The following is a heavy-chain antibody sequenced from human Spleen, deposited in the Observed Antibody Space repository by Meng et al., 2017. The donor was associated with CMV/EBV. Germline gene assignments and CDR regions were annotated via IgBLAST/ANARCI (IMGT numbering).Heavy chain of an antibody. D-gene: IGHD3-3*01. CDR2: ISGSGGST. CDR1: GFTFSSYA. J-gene: IGHJ4*02. V-gene: IGHV3-23*01. Sequence: GESLKISCAAPGFTFSSYAMSWVRQAPGKGLEWVSAISGSGGSTYYADSVKGRFTISRDNSKNTLYLQMNSLRAEDTAVYYCAKVGHDFWSGYYDYWGQGTLVTVSS. CDR3: AKVGHDFWSGYYDY.